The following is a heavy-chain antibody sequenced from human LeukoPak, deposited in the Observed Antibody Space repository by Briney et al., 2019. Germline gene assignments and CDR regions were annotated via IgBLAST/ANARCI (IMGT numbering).Heavy chain of an antibody. CDR2: INHSGST. J-gene: IGHJ4*02. CDR1: GGSFSGYY. CDR3: ARMTGSAWELLIDS. V-gene: IGHV4-34*01. D-gene: IGHD1-26*01. Sequence: SETLSLTCAVYGGSFSGYYWSWIRQPPGKGLEWIGEINHSGSTNYNPSLKNRVTISLDTSKNHFSLKLSSVTAADTAIYYCARMTGSAWELLIDSWGPGTLVTVSS.